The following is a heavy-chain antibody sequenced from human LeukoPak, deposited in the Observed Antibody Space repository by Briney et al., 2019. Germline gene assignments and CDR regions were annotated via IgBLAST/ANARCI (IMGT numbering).Heavy chain of an antibody. J-gene: IGHJ4*02. CDR2: ISPSGGST. CDR3: ARTFSGEPSTVTTLDY. V-gene: IGHV1-46*01. D-gene: IGHD4-17*01. CDR1: GYTFTSNY. Sequence: GASVKVSCKAFGYTFTSNYMHWVRQAPGQGPEWMGVISPSGGSTTYAQKFQGRVTLTRDMSTSTDYLELSSLRSEDTAVYYCARTFSGEPSTVTTLDYWGQGTLVTVSS.